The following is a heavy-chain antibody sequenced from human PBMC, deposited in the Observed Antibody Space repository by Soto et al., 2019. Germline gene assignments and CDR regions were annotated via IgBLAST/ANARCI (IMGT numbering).Heavy chain of an antibody. Sequence: LRLSCVASGFTFSNFALNWVRQAPGKGLEWVSSISSSDKYIYYADSVKGRFTISRDNAKNSLSLQMNSLRADDTAVYYCARVFCRGDCYSPLDYWGQGTLGTV. J-gene: IGHJ4*02. CDR1: GFTFSNFA. CDR3: ARVFCRGDCYSPLDY. D-gene: IGHD2-21*02. V-gene: IGHV3-21*01. CDR2: ISSSDKYI.